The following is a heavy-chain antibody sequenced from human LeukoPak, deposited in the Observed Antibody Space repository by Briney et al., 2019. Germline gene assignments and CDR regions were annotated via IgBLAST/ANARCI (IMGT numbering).Heavy chain of an antibody. D-gene: IGHD3-3*01. V-gene: IGHV1-2*02. CDR1: GYTFTGYY. CDR3: ARISKYYDFWSGYFTANWFDP. Sequence: ASVKVSCKASGYTFTGYYMHWVRQAPGQGLEWMGWIDPNSGGTNYAQKFQGRVTMTRDTSISTAYMELSRLRSDDTAVYYCARISKYYDFWSGYFTANWFDPWGQGTLVTVSS. J-gene: IGHJ5*02. CDR2: IDPNSGGT.